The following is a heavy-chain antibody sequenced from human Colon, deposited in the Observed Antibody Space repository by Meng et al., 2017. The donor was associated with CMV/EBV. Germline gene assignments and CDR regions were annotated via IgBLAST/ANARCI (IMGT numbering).Heavy chain of an antibody. CDR1: GFTFDEHA. J-gene: IGHJ6*02. D-gene: IGHD3-10*01. CDR3: AKDLAAGLMMVGLKNHGYGMDV. V-gene: IGHV3-9*01. CDR2: INWNSGSI. Sequence: SCVASGFTFDEHAMHWVRQAPGKGLEWVSSINWNSGSIGYADSVQGRFTISRDNAKNSLFLQMNSVRPEDTALYYCAKDLAAGLMMVGLKNHGYGMDVWGQGTTVTVSS.